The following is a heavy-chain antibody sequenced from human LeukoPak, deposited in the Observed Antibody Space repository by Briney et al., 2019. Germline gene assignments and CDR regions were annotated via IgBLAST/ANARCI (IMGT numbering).Heavy chain of an antibody. Sequence: GVSLRLSCATSGFNFDRYTIHWVRQAPGKGLEWVSLAGWAGGTTFYSDSVRGRFTISRDSGRKSVYLQMNSLTTDDTAFYFCAKELDTMFFDYWGQGALVTVSS. J-gene: IGHJ4*02. CDR3: AKELDTMFFDY. V-gene: IGHV3-43*01. D-gene: IGHD3-10*02. CDR2: AGWAGGTT. CDR1: GFNFDRYT.